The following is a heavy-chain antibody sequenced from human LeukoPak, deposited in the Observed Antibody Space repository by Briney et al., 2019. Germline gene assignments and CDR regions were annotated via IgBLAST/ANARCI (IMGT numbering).Heavy chain of an antibody. CDR2: INHSGST. CDR3: ARVAAAGDY. Sequence: SETLSLTCAVYGGSFSGYYWSWIRQPPVKGLEWIGEINHSGSTNYNPSLKSRVTISVDTSKNQFSLKLSSVTAADTAVYYCARVAAAGDYWGQGTLVTVSS. J-gene: IGHJ4*02. CDR1: GGSFSGYY. V-gene: IGHV4-34*01. D-gene: IGHD6-13*01.